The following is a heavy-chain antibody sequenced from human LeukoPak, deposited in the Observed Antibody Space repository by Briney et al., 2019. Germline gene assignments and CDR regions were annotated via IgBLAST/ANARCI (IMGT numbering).Heavy chain of an antibody. J-gene: IGHJ4*02. CDR2: IYSGGST. D-gene: IGHD4-17*01. Sequence: GGSLRLSCAASGFTVSSNYMSWVRQAPGKGLEWVSVIYSGGSTYYADSVKGRFTISRDNSKNTLYLQMNSLRAEDTAVYYCARDSRDYGDYASYWGQGTLVTVSS. CDR3: ARDSRDYGDYASY. CDR1: GFTVSSNY. V-gene: IGHV3-66*01.